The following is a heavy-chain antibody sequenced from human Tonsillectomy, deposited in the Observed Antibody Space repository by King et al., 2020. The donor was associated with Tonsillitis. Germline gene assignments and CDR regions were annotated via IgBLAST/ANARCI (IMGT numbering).Heavy chain of an antibody. Sequence: VQLVESGGGLVQPGGSLRLSCAASGFPFSGYNMNWVRQAPGKGLEWISYISGSSTTIFYADSVKGRFTISRDNAKNSLYLQMNSLRAEDTSVYYCARLADSASPFDSWGQGSLVTVSP. V-gene: IGHV3-48*01. CDR3: ARLADSASPFDS. CDR1: GFPFSGYN. D-gene: IGHD6-19*01. J-gene: IGHJ4*02. CDR2: ISGSSTTI.